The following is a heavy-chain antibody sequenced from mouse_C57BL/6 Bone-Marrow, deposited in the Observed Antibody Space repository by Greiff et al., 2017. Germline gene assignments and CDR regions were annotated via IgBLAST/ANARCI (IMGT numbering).Heavy chain of an antibody. CDR1: GFTFSSYA. D-gene: IGHD2-5*01. CDR3: TRIAGYSNYVFGYAMDY. Sequence: DVKLVESGEGLVKPGGSLKLSCAASGFTFSSYAMSWVRQTPEKRLEWVAYISSGGDYIYYADTVKGRFTISRDNARNTLYLQMSSLKSEDTAMYYCTRIAGYSNYVFGYAMDYWGQGTSVTVSS. V-gene: IGHV5-9-1*02. CDR2: ISSGGDYI. J-gene: IGHJ4*01.